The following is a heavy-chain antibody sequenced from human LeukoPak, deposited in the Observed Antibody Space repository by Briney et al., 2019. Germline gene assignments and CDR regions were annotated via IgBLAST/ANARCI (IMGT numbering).Heavy chain of an antibody. CDR3: ARDSSGWYNWFDP. Sequence: SETLSLTCTVSGGSISSGSYYWSWIRQPAGKGLEWIGRIYTSGSTNYNPSLKSRVTISVDTSKNQFSLKPSSVTAADTAVYYCARDSSGWYNWFDPWGQGTLVTVSS. CDR1: GGSISSGSYY. D-gene: IGHD6-19*01. V-gene: IGHV4-61*02. CDR2: IYTSGST. J-gene: IGHJ5*02.